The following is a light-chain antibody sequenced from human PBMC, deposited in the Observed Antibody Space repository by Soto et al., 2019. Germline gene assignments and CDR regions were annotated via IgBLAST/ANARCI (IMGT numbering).Light chain of an antibody. CDR2: EVN. CDR3: ASYRSANTLVV. CDR1: SSDVGSYNY. Sequence: QSVLAQPASVSGSPGQSITLSCIGTSSDVGSYNYVSWYQQRPGKAPKLMIYEVNNRPSGVSDRFSGSKSGMTASLTISGPQPEDEADYFCASYRSANTLVVFGTGTKVTVL. V-gene: IGLV2-14*01. J-gene: IGLJ1*01.